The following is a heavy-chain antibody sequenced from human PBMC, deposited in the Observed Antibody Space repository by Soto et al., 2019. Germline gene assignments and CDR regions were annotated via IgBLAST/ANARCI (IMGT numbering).Heavy chain of an antibody. CDR2: MQPSTGRT. CDR1: GYSFTSLD. Sequence: QVQLVQSGAEVREPGASVTVSCKASGYSFTSLDLNWVRQTAGQGLAWMGWMQPSTGRTGYAQKFQGRVTMTRDTSITAADRELTTRTSDDTAFDCCARGVSAGGDYWGQGTLVTVSS. J-gene: IGHJ4*02. D-gene: IGHD1-26*01. V-gene: IGHV1-8*01. CDR3: ARGVSAGGDY.